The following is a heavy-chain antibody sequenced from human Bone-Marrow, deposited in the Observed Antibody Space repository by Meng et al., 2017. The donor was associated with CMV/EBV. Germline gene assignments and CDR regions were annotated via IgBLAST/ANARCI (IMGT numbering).Heavy chain of an antibody. CDR3: ARATGGYLSGWFDP. V-gene: IGHV4-31*02. J-gene: IGHJ5*02. CDR2: IFYSGGT. D-gene: IGHD3-22*01. CDR1: AGSISSGGYY. Sequence: SAGSISSGGYYCVWIRQDPEKGLEWIGCIFYSGGTFCSPSLKSRVTISVDTSKNQFSLKLSSVTAADTAVYYCARATGGYLSGWFDPWGHGTLVTVSS.